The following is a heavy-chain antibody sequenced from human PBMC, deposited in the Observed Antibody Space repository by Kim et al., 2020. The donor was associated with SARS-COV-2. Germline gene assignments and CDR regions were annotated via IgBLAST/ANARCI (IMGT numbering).Heavy chain of an antibody. V-gene: IGHV3-23*01. CDR2: LSSTGGHT. Sequence: GGSLRLSCAASGFTFSSNAMSWVRQGPGKGLEWVSALSSTGGHTYYADSVKGRFTISRDNSKNTLYLQMDSLRAEDTAVYYCARIKTAVTTGTIDCWGQGPLDPVLS. J-gene: IGHJ4*02. CDR3: ARIKTAVTTGTIDC. D-gene: IGHD4-17*01. CDR1: GFTFSSNA.